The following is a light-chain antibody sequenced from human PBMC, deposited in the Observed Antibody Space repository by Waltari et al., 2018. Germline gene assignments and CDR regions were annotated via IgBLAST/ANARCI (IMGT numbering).Light chain of an antibody. CDR2: ETY. CDR1: QSISNW. Sequence: DIQMTQSPSTLSASVGDRVTITCRASQSISNWLAWYQQKPGKAPKLLIYETYTLESGVPSRFSGSGYGTEFTLTISSLQPDDFATYFCQQYNDYATWTFGQGTKVEVK. J-gene: IGKJ1*01. CDR3: QQYNDYATWT. V-gene: IGKV1-5*03.